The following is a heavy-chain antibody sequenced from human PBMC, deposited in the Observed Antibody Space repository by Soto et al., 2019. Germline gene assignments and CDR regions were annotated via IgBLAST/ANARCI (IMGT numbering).Heavy chain of an antibody. Sequence: QITLKESGPTLVKPTQTLTLTCTFSGFSLSTSAVGVGWIRQPPGKALEWLAIIYGDDNKRYSPSLKSRFTNTKDTSKNQVVFTMTNLEPVDTATYYCTHRRDYGRMDVWGQGTTVTVSS. CDR1: GFSLSTSAVG. J-gene: IGHJ6*02. D-gene: IGHD3-16*01. CDR3: THRRDYGRMDV. V-gene: IGHV2-5*02. CDR2: IYGDDNK.